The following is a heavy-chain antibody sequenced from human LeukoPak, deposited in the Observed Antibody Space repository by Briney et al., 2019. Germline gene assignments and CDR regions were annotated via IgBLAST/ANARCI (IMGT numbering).Heavy chain of an antibody. D-gene: IGHD3-22*01. J-gene: IGHJ3*02. Sequence: GRSLRLSCAASGFTFSNYALNWVRQAPGKGLEWVAVISDDGSIEYYADSLRGRFTISRDNSKNTVLLQMSSLRVEDTAVYYCVRDQRRGYYDSSGYYYNPPADTFDIWGQGTMVTVSS. CDR3: VRDQRRGYYDSSGYYYNPPADTFDI. CDR2: ISDDGSIE. V-gene: IGHV3-30-3*01. CDR1: GFTFSNYA.